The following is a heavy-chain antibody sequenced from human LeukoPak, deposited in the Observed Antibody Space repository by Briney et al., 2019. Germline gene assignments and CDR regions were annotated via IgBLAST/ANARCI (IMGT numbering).Heavy chain of an antibody. V-gene: IGHV4-34*01. D-gene: IGHD4-17*01. CDR3: ARGYGAYNNWFDP. Sequence: SETLSLTCAVYGGSFSGYYWSWIRQPPGKGLEWIGEINHSGSTNYNPSLKSRVTISVDTSKNQFSLKLSSVTAADTAVYYCARGYGAYNNWFDPWGQGTLVTVSS. CDR2: INHSGST. CDR1: GGSFSGYY. J-gene: IGHJ5*02.